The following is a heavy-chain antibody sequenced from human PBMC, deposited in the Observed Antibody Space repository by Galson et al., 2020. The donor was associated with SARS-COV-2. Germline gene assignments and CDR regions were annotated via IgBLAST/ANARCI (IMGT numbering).Heavy chain of an antibody. V-gene: IGHV1-18*01. Sequence: ASVKVSCKASGYTFTSYGISWVRQAPGQGLEWMGWISAYNGNTNYAQKLQGRVTMTTDTSTSTAYMELRSLRSDDTAVYYCARVDLYCSSTSGYTAAIDYWGQGTLVTVSS. D-gene: IGHD2-2*02. CDR2: ISAYNGNT. J-gene: IGHJ4*02. CDR1: GYTFTSYG. CDR3: ARVDLYCSSTSGYTAAIDY.